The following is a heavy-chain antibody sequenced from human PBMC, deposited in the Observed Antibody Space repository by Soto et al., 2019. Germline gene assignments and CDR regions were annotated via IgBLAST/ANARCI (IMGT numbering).Heavy chain of an antibody. J-gene: IGHJ4*02. CDR1: GGSISGHY. CDR3: ARVGSSGWSPDY. Sequence: SETLSLTCTVSGGSISGHYWIWIRQPPGEGMEWIGYIFYSGSTTYNNNPSLKSRVTISVDTSKNQFSLSLSSVTAADTAVYYCARVGSSGWSPDYWGQGTLVTVSS. V-gene: IGHV4-59*11. D-gene: IGHD6-19*01. CDR2: IFYSGSTTY.